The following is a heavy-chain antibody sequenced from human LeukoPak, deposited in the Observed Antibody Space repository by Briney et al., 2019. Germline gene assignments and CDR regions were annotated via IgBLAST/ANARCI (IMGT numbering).Heavy chain of an antibody. CDR1: GFTFSSYA. CDR3: ASLWFGESNWYYYYYYYGMDV. CDR2: ISYDGSNK. Sequence: GGSLRLSCAASGFTFSSYAMHWVRQAPGKGLEWVAVISYDGSNKYYADSVKGRFTISRDNSKNTLYLQMNSLRAEDTAVYYCASLWFGESNWYYYYYYYGMDVWGQGTTVTVSS. V-gene: IGHV3-30*04. D-gene: IGHD3-10*01. J-gene: IGHJ6*02.